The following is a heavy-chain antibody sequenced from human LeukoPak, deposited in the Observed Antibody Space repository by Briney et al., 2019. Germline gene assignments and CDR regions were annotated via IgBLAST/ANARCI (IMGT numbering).Heavy chain of an antibody. J-gene: IGHJ5*02. CDR1: GYSFTTHW. V-gene: IGHV5-51*01. Sequence: GESLKISCKGSGYSFTTHWIVWVRQMPGKGLEWMGIIYPGDSDTRYSPSFQGQVTISADKSISTAYLQWSSLKASDTAMYYCARLSDSSGPGWFDPWGQGTLVTVSS. CDR2: IYPGDSDT. D-gene: IGHD3-22*01. CDR3: ARLSDSSGPGWFDP.